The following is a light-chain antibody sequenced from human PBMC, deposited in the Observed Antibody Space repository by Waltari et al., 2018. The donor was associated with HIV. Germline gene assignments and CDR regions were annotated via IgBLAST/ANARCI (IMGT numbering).Light chain of an antibody. CDR3: LLSFNGVVV. Sequence: QAVVTQEPSLTVSPGGTVTLTCASSPGAVTSGHCPYWFQRRPGQAPKTLLYDTSNRHSWTPARFSGSLLGDKAALTLTGAQFEDEADYFCLLSFNGVVVFGGGTSLTVL. CDR2: DTS. CDR1: PGAVTSGHC. J-gene: IGLJ2*01. V-gene: IGLV7-46*01.